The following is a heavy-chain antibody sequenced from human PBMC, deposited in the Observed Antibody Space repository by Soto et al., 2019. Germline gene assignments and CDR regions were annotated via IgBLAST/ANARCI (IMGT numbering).Heavy chain of an antibody. D-gene: IGHD3-3*01. J-gene: IGHJ5*02. Sequence: QLQLQESGPGLVKPSETLSLTCTVSGGSISSISYYWGWLLQPPGKGLEWIGSIFYSGSTYYNPSLKSRVTISVDTSKNQFSLKLSSVTAADTAVYYCARLYDFWSGYYWFDPWGQGTLVTVSS. V-gene: IGHV4-39*01. CDR2: IFYSGST. CDR3: ARLYDFWSGYYWFDP. CDR1: GGSISSISYY.